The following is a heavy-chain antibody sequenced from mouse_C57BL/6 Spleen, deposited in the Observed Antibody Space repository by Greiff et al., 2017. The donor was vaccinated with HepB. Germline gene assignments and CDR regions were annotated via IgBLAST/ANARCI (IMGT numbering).Heavy chain of an antibody. J-gene: IGHJ4*01. V-gene: IGHV1-54*01. CDR1: GYAFTNYL. CDR2: INPGSGGT. Sequence: VQLQESGAELVRPGTSVKVSCKASGYAFTNYLIEWVKQRPGQGLEWIGVINPGSGGTNYNEKFKGKATLTADKSSSTAYMQLSSLTSEDSAVYFCASGYYGSRGAMDYWGQGTSVTVSS. D-gene: IGHD1-1*01. CDR3: ASGYYGSRGAMDY.